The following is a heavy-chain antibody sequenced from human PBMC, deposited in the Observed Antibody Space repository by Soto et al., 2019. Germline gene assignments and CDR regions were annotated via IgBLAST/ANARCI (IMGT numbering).Heavy chain of an antibody. V-gene: IGHV1-18*01. D-gene: IGHD1-1*01. CDR2: ISAYNGNT. J-gene: IGHJ4*02. CDR3: ARDGERVIDRL. CDR1: GYTFTSYG. Sequence: QVQLVQSGAEVKKPGASVKVSCKASGYTFTSYGIRWVRQAPGQGLEWMGWISAYNGNTNYAHKRQGRVTITTDTSTSTSYMELSSLRSDDTAVYYCARDGERVIDRLWGQGTLVTVSS.